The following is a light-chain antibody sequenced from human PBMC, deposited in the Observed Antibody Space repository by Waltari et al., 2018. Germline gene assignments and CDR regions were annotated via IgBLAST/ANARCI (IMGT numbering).Light chain of an antibody. CDR3: QQYNNWPPEDT. CDR2: DAS. Sequence: EAMMTQSPATLSVSPGDRATLSCRASQSVSNNVAWFQQKPGQAPSLLIYDASTRATGVPARFSGSGSGTEFTLTISSLQTEDFAVYYCQQYNNWPPEDTFGQGTKLEIK. CDR1: QSVSNN. V-gene: IGKV3-15*01. J-gene: IGKJ2*01.